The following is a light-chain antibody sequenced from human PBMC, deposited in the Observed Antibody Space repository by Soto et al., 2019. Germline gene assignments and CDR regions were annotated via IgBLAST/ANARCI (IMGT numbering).Light chain of an antibody. V-gene: IGKV1-8*01. CDR3: QQYYSYPLFT. J-gene: IGKJ3*01. CDR2: AAS. CDR1: QGISSY. Sequence: AIRMTQSPSSFSASTGDRVTITCRASQGISSYLAWYQQKPGKAPKLLIYAASTLQSGVPSRFSGSGSGTDFTLTISCLQSEDFATYYCQQYYSYPLFTFGPGTKVDI.